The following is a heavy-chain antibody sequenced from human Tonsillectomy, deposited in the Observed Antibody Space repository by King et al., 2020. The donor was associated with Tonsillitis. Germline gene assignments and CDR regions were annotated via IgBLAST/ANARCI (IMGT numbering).Heavy chain of an antibody. J-gene: IGHJ4*02. D-gene: IGHD6-13*01. CDR2: ITGYTGKT. Sequence: HVQLVESGAEVKKPGASVKVSCETSGYTFTNYGISWVRQAPGQGLEWMGGITGYTGKTNYAQRFQGRVTMTTDTSTSTAYMELSSLSSDDTAIYYCARHSGSWHHYFDYWGQGTLVTVSS. V-gene: IGHV1-18*04. CDR3: ARHSGSWHHYFDY. CDR1: GYTFTNYG.